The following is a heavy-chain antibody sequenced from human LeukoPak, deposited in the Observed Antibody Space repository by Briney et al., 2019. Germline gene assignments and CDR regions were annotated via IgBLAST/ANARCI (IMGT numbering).Heavy chain of an antibody. CDR1: GFTFGSYS. CDR2: ISSSSSYI. CDR3: ARDGPKIDY. V-gene: IGHV3-21*01. Sequence: GGSLRLSXAASGFTFGSYSMNWVRQSPGKGLEWLSSISSSSSYIYYADSVKGRFTISRDNAKNSLYLQMNSLRAEDTAVYYCARDGPKIDYWGQGTLVTVSS. J-gene: IGHJ4*02.